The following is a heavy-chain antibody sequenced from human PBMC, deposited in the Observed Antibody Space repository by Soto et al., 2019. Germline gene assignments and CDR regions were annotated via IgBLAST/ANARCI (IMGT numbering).Heavy chain of an antibody. D-gene: IGHD3-22*01. V-gene: IGHV3-23*01. J-gene: IGHJ4*02. CDR2: ISGSGGST. CDR3: AKDDPPYDSSGYYGY. Sequence: GGSLRLSCAASGFTFSSYAMSWVRPAPGKGLEWVSAISGSGGSTYDADSVKGRFTISRDNSKNTLYLQMNSLRAEDTAVYYCAKDDPPYDSSGYYGYWGQGTLVTVSS. CDR1: GFTFSSYA.